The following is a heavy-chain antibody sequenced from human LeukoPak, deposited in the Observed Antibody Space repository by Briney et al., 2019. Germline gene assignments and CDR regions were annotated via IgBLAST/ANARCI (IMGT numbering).Heavy chain of an antibody. J-gene: IGHJ3*02. CDR1: GGSISSYY. CDR3: ARVGDGYNLDAFDI. D-gene: IGHD5-24*01. CDR2: IYYSGST. V-gene: IGHV4-59*01. Sequence: SETLSLTCTVSGGSISSYYWSWIRQPPGKGLELIGYIYYSGSTNYNPSLKSRVTISVDTSKNQFSLKLSSVTAADTAVYYCARVGDGYNLDAFDIWGQGTMVTVSS.